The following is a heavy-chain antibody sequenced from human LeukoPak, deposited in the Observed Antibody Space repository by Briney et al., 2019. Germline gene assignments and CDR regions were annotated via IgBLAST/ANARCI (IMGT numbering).Heavy chain of an antibody. Sequence: PGGSLRLSCAASGFTFSSYSMNWVRQAPGKELEWVSSISSSSYIYYADSVKGRFTISRDNAKNSLYLQTNSLRAEDTAVYYCASITKTYYYDSSGSQGAFDIWGQGTMVTVSS. CDR2: ISSSSYI. CDR3: ASITKTYYYDSSGSQGAFDI. D-gene: IGHD3-22*01. V-gene: IGHV3-21*01. CDR1: GFTFSSYS. J-gene: IGHJ3*02.